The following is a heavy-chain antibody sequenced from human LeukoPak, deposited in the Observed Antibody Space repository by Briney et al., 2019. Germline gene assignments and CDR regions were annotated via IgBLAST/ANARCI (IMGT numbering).Heavy chain of an antibody. CDR2: MCLSGTT. CDR1: GGSITSVNL. J-gene: IGHJ4*02. V-gene: IGHV4-4*02. Sequence: TSETLSLTCAVSGGSITSVNLWAWVRQPPGKGLEWVGEMCLSGTTTCNPSLRGRATISLDRSKNQVSLRLNSVTAADTALYYCASLVGRYSNGMYYYFDYWGQGILVTVSS. D-gene: IGHD3-10*01. CDR3: ASLVGRYSNGMYYYFDY.